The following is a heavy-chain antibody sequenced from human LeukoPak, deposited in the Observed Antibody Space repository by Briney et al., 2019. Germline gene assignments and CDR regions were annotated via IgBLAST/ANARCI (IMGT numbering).Heavy chain of an antibody. CDR3: ATYYQGSGSYYKPVDY. Sequence: PGGSLRLSCAASGFTFSSYWMTWVRQAPGKGLEWVANIKQDESEKYYVDSVKGRFTISRDNAKDSLYLQMNSLRAEDTAVYYCATYYQGSGSYYKPVDYWGQGTLVTVSS. J-gene: IGHJ4*02. CDR1: GFTFSSYW. CDR2: IKQDESEK. V-gene: IGHV3-7*01. D-gene: IGHD3-10*01.